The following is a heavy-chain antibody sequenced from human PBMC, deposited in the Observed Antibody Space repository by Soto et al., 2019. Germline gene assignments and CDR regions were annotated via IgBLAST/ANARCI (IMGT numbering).Heavy chain of an antibody. D-gene: IGHD1-1*01. CDR2: IYYSGST. CDR1: GGSISSYY. V-gene: IGHV4-59*01. J-gene: IGHJ4*02. Sequence: SETLSLTCTVSGGSISSYYWSWIRQPPGKGLEWIGYIYYSGSTNYNPSLKSRVTISVDTSKNQFSLKLSSVTAADTAVYYCARKHWNDDPFDYWGQGTLVTVSS. CDR3: ARKHWNDDPFDY.